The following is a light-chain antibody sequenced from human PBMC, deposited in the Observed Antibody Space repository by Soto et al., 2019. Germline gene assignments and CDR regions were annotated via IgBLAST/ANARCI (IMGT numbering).Light chain of an antibody. CDR2: LDFDGGH. V-gene: IGLV4-69*01. CDR3: QTWGPGFRV. Sequence: QSVLTQSPSASASLGASVKLTCTLTSGHTTYAIAWHQQQPERGPRYLMKLDFDGGHFKGDGVPDRFSGSSSGSERYLTISRLQSEDEADYYCQTWGPGFRVFGGGTKVTVL. CDR1: SGHTTYA. J-gene: IGLJ3*02.